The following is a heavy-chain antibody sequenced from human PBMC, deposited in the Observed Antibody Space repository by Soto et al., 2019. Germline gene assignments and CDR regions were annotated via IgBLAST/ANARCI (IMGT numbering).Heavy chain of an antibody. D-gene: IGHD5-18*01. CDR3: ARHSNEYRKSLDS. Sequence: QLQLQESGPGLVKPSETLSLTCPVSGGSISGYYWSWLRQPPGKGLEWIAFIHYTGSSNSNPSLKSRVTISVDTSKNQFFLKLSSVTAADTAVYYCARHSNEYRKSLDSWGQGTLVTVSS. J-gene: IGHJ5*02. V-gene: IGHV4-59*08. CDR1: GGSISGYY. CDR2: IHYTGSS.